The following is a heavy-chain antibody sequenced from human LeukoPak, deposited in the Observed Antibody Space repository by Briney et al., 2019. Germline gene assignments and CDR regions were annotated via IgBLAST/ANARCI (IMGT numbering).Heavy chain of an antibody. CDR2: IYPGDSDT. D-gene: IGHD6-19*01. J-gene: IGHJ4*02. CDR3: ARHVVPYSSGLAGFDY. Sequence: GESLKISCKGSGYPFATYWIGWVRQVPGTGLEWVGIIYPGDSDTRYSPSFQGQVAISADKSFTTAYLQWSSLKASDTAMYYCARHVVPYSSGLAGFDYWGQGTLVTVSS. V-gene: IGHV5-51*01. CDR1: GYPFATYW.